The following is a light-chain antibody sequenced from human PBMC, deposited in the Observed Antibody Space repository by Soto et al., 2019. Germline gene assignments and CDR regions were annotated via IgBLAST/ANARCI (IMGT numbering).Light chain of an antibody. CDR2: DAS. V-gene: IGKV1-5*01. Sequence: DIQMTQSPSTLSASVGDRVTITCRASQSISSWLAWYQQKPGKAPKILIYDASSLESGVPSRFSGSGFGTEFTLTISSLQPDDFATYYCQQYNRYSPYTFGQGTKLEIK. CDR1: QSISSW. J-gene: IGKJ2*01. CDR3: QQYNRYSPYT.